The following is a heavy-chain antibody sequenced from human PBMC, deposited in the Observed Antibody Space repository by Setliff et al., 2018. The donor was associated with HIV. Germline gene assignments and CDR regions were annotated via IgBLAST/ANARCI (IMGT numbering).Heavy chain of an antibody. CDR1: GHTYNAYG. CDR3: ASSSPTTYYYGSGSPPLDY. Sequence: GGSVKVSCKAYGHTYNAYGITWVRQAPGQGLERMGWISAHYGSTKYAQTLQGRVTMTTDTSTNTAYMELRSLRSDDTAVYYCASSSPTTYYYGSGSPPLDYWGQGTLVTVSS. V-gene: IGHV1-18*01. D-gene: IGHD3-10*01. CDR2: ISAHYGST. J-gene: IGHJ4*02.